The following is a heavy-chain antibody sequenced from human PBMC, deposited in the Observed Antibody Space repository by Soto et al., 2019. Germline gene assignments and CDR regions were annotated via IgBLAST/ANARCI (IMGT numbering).Heavy chain of an antibody. CDR2: IKQDGSEK. D-gene: IGHD3-16*01. CDR3: ARDTGAAATLGVVDAFDI. Sequence: EVQLVESGGGLVQPGGSLRLSCAASGFTFSSYWMSWVRQAPGKGLEWVANIKQDGSEKYYVDSVKGRFTISRDNAKNSLYLQMNSLRAEDTGVYYCARDTGAAATLGVVDAFDIWGQGTMVTVSS. J-gene: IGHJ3*02. V-gene: IGHV3-7*04. CDR1: GFTFSSYW.